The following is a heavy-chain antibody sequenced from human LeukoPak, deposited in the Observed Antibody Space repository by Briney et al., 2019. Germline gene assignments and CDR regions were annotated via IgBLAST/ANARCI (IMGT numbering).Heavy chain of an antibody. V-gene: IGHV3-73*01. CDR3: VLPGRGNYYVS. CDR2: IRSKDYNYVT. CDR1: GFNFGGAS. D-gene: IGHD3-3*01. J-gene: IGHJ5*02. Sequence: GGSLRLSCAASGFNFGGASMHWVRQASGKGLELVGRIRSKDYNYVTAFAASVTGRFTLSRDDSKNTMDLQMNSLNTEDTAMYYCVLPGRGNYYVSWGQGALVTVSS.